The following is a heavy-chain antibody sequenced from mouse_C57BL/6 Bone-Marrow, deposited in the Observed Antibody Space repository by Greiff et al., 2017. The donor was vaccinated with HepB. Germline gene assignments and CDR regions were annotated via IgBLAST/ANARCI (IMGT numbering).Heavy chain of an antibody. V-gene: IGHV1-53*01. Sequence: QVQLQQPGPELVKPGASVKLSCKASGYTFTSYWMHWVKQRPGQGLEWIGNINPSNGGTNYNEKFKSKATLTVDKSSSTAYMQLSSLTSEDSAVYYCARMVFDYYGSSWFAYWGQGTRVTVSA. D-gene: IGHD1-1*01. CDR2: INPSNGGT. CDR3: ARMVFDYYGSSWFAY. J-gene: IGHJ3*01. CDR1: GYTFTSYW.